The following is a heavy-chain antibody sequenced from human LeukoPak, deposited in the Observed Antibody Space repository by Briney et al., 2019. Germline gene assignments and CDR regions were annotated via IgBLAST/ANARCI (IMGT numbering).Heavy chain of an antibody. CDR3: AGHSRGYCSSTSCYTYFDY. D-gene: IGHD2-2*02. CDR2: IDPSDSYT. J-gene: IGHJ4*02. Sequence: GESLKISCKGSGYSFTSYWISWVRQMPGKGLEWMGRIDPSDSYTNYSPSFQGHVTISADKSISTAYLQWSSLKASDTAMYYCAGHSRGYCSSTSCYTYFDYWGRGTLVTVSS. V-gene: IGHV5-10-1*01. CDR1: GYSFTSYW.